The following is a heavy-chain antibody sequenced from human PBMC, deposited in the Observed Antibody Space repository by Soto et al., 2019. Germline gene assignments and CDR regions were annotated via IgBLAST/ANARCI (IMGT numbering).Heavy chain of an antibody. CDR1: GGSISSGGYY. J-gene: IGHJ5*02. Sequence: PSETLSLTCTVSGGSISSGGYYWSWIRQHPGKGLEWIGYIYYSGSTYYNPSLKSRVTISVDTSKNQLSLKLSSVTAADTAVYYCARVEYSSSSHWFDPWGQGTLVTVSS. CDR3: ARVEYSSSSHWFDP. D-gene: IGHD6-6*01. V-gene: IGHV4-31*03. CDR2: IYYSGST.